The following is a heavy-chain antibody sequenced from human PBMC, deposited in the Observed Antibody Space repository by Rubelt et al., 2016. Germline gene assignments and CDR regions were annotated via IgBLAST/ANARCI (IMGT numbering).Heavy chain of an antibody. D-gene: IGHD5-24*01. CDR2: IIPILGIA. CDR3: ARDGYNDIWGFFDY. V-gene: IGHV1-69*04. J-gene: IGHJ4*02. Sequence: QVQLVQSGAEVKKPGSSVKVSCKASGGTFSSYAISWVRQAPGQGLEWMGRIIPILGIANDAKKFQGRVTITADKSTSTAYMELSSLRSEDTAVYYCARDGYNDIWGFFDYWGQGTLVTVSS. CDR1: GGTFSSYA.